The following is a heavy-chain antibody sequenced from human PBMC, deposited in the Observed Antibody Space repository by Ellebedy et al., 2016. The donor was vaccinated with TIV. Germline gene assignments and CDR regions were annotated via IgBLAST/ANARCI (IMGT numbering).Heavy chain of an antibody. CDR1: GGSFSGYY. V-gene: IGHV4-34*01. J-gene: IGHJ5*02. D-gene: IGHD3-10*01. CDR2: ISHSGYT. CDR3: AAVWLGDSHWFDP. Sequence: MPSETLSLTCAVYGGSFSGYYWTWIRQTPGKGLEWIGAISHSGYTNYNPSLKSRVTISVDASKDHFSLKLRTVTAADTAISYCAAVWLGDSHWFDPWGQGTLVTVSS.